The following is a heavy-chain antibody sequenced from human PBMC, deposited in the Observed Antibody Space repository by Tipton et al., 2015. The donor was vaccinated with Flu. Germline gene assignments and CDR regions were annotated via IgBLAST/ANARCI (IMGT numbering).Heavy chain of an antibody. J-gene: IGHJ4*02. Sequence: TLSLTYTVSGGSISSSSYYWGWIRQPPGKGLEWIGSIYYSGSTYYNPSLKSRVTISVDTSKDQFSLKLSSVTAADTAVYYCAREVGAEFDYWGQGTLVTVSS. D-gene: IGHD1-26*01. CDR2: IYYSGST. V-gene: IGHV4-39*07. CDR1: GGSISSSSYY. CDR3: AREVGAEFDY.